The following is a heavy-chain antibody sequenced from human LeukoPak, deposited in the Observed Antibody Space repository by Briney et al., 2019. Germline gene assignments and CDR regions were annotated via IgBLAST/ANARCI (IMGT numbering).Heavy chain of an antibody. CDR2: IYSGGST. Sequence: GGSLRLSCAPSGFTVSSNYMSWVRQAPGKGLGWVLVIYSGGSTYYADSVKGRFTISRDNSKNTLYLQMNSLRAEDTAVYYCARVGIMGSDYYYGMDVWGQGTTVTVSS. CDR3: ARVGIMGSDYYYGMDV. J-gene: IGHJ6*02. V-gene: IGHV3-53*01. CDR1: GFTVSSNY. D-gene: IGHD2-8*01.